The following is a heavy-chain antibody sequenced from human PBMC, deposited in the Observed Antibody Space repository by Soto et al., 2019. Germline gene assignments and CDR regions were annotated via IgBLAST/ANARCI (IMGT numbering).Heavy chain of an antibody. CDR3: TTEKRGWLGFDY. CDR1: GFTFINAW. D-gene: IGHD6-19*01. J-gene: IGHJ4*02. CDR2: IKSKPDGGTT. Sequence: DVQLVESGGGLVKPGGSLRLSCTASGFTFINAWMSWVRLAPGKGLEWVGRIKSKPDGGTTDYAAPVKGRFTISRDDSKTTLFLQMNSLKTEDTAVYYCTTEKRGWLGFDYWGQGTLVTVSS. V-gene: IGHV3-15*01.